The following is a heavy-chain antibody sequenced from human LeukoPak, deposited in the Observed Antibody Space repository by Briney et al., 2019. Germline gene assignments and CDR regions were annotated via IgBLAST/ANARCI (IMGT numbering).Heavy chain of an antibody. D-gene: IGHD6-19*01. Sequence: PGRSLRLSCAAPGFTFSSYGMHWVRQAPGKGLEWVAVISYDGSNKYYADSVKGRFTISRDNSKNTLYLQMNSLRAEDTAVYYCAKDRSSGWYRTDYYYGMDVWGQGTTVTVSS. V-gene: IGHV3-30*18. CDR3: AKDRSSGWYRTDYYYGMDV. CDR2: ISYDGSNK. CDR1: GFTFSSYG. J-gene: IGHJ6*02.